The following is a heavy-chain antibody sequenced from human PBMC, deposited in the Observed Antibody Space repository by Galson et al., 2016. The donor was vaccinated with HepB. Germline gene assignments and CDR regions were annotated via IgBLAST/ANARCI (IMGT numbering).Heavy chain of an antibody. D-gene: IGHD4-11*01. Sequence: SLRLSCAASGFTFSNAWMSWVRQAPGKGLVWVSHISGDGSSTHYGDSVKGRFTVSRDNSKNTLYLQMNSLRAEDTAVYYCVRDKVTPGTNWFDPWGQGTLVTVSS. CDR2: ISGDGSST. J-gene: IGHJ5*02. CDR1: GFTFSNAW. V-gene: IGHV3-74*01. CDR3: VRDKVTPGTNWFDP.